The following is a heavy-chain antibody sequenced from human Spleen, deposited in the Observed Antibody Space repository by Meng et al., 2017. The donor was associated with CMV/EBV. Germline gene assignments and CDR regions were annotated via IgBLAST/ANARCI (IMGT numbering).Heavy chain of an antibody. CDR1: GFTFSSNA. V-gene: IGHV3-23*01. D-gene: IGHD2-15*01. CDR3: AKSEGYCSGGSCSPFDY. J-gene: IGHJ4*02. CDR2: ISGSGGST. Sequence: GESLKISCAASGFTFSSNAMSWVRQAPGKGLEWVSAISGSGGSTYYADSVKGRFTISRDNSKNTLYLQMNSLRAEDTAVYYCAKSEGYCSGGSCSPFDYWGQGTLVTVSS.